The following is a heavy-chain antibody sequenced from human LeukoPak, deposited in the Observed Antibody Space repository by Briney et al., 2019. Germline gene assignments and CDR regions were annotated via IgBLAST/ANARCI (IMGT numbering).Heavy chain of an antibody. CDR1: GGSISSGNW. CDR2: ISFTGST. J-gene: IGHJ3*02. Sequence: SGTLSLTCAVSGGSISSGNWWSWVRQPPGKGLEWIGEISFTGSTNYNPSLKSRVTISIDKSKNQFSLKLSSVTAADTAVYYCARVLEYSSSSKAFDIWGQGTMVTVSS. V-gene: IGHV4-4*02. CDR3: ARVLEYSSSSKAFDI. D-gene: IGHD6-6*01.